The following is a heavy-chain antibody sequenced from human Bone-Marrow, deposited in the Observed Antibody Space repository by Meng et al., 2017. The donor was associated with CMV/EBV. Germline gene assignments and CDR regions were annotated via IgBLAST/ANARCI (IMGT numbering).Heavy chain of an antibody. CDR3: ARGMWFGDLDY. V-gene: IGHV4-34*01. CDR2: INHSVST. Sequence: SETLSLTCAVYGGSFSGYYWSWIRQPPGKGLEWIGEINHSVSTNYNPSLKSRVTISVDTSKNQFSLKLSSVTAADTAVYYCARGMWFGDLDYWGRGTLVTVSS. CDR1: GGSFSGYY. D-gene: IGHD3-10*01. J-gene: IGHJ4*02.